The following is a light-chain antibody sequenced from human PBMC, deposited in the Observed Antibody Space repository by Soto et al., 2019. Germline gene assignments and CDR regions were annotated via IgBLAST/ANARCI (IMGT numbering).Light chain of an antibody. J-gene: IGLJ3*02. CDR1: TGNVGSHNL. CDR2: DAI. V-gene: IGLV2-23*01. CDR3: CSYAGRTTWV. Sequence: QSALTQPASVSGSPGQSITISCTGTTGNVGSHNLVYWYQLHPGKAPKLLIYDAIKRPSEISNRFYGSKSGKTASLTISGLQAEDEAEYYFCSYAGRTTWVFGGGTKVNVL.